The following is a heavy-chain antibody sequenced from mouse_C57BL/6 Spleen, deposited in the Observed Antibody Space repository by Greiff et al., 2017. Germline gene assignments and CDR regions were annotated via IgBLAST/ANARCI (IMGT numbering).Heavy chain of an antibody. J-gene: IGHJ2*01. CDR1: GYTFTSYW. Sequence: QVQLKQPGAELVKPGASVKMSCKASGYTFTSYWITWVKPRPGQGLEWIGDIYPGSGSTNYNEKFKSKATLTVDTSSSTAYMQLISLTSEDSAVYYCARHQDYFDYWGQGTTLTVSS. V-gene: IGHV1-55*01. CDR2: IYPGSGST. CDR3: ARHQDYFDY.